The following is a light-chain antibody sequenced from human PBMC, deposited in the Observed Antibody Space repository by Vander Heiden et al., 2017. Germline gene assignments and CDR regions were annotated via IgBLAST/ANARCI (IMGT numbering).Light chain of an antibody. V-gene: IGLV4-69*01. CDR3: QPCGTGIWV. CDR1: SGHSSCS. CDR2: LNSDGSH. Sequence: QLVLTQSPSASASLGASVKLTCTLSSGHSSCSIACHQLQPEKVPRSLMTLNSDGSHSPGAALPARFSCSCSAAERYLPLSSLQSEVDADYYYQPCGTGIWVFGGGTKLTVL. J-gene: IGLJ3*02.